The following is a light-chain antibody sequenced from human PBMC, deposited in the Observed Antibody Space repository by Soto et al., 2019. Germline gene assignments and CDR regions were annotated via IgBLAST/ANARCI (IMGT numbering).Light chain of an antibody. CDR1: QSIGNW. Sequence: DIKLTQSPPTLSASIGDRVTITCRASQSIGNWLAWYQQKPGKAPNLLIYDASTLENGVPSRFSGSASGTDFTLTISSLQPYDFATYHCQQYNSYSPRTFAQGTKVAIK. CDR2: DAS. CDR3: QQYNSYSPRT. J-gene: IGKJ1*01. V-gene: IGKV1-5*01.